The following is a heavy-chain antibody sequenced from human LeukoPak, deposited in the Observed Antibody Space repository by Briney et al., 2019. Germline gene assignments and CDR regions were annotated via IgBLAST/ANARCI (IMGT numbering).Heavy chain of an antibody. J-gene: IGHJ4*02. Sequence: ASVLVSCKVSGYTLTELSMHWVRQAPGKGLEWMGGFDPEDGETIYAQKFQGRVTMTEDTSTDTAYMELSSLRSEDTAVYYCATGRITIFGVVIPFDYWGQGTLVTVSS. CDR3: ATGRITIFGVVIPFDY. CDR1: GYTLTELS. V-gene: IGHV1-24*01. CDR2: FDPEDGET. D-gene: IGHD3-3*01.